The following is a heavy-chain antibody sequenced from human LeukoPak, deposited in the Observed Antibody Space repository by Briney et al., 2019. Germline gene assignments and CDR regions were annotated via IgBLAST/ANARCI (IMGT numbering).Heavy chain of an antibody. J-gene: IGHJ3*02. V-gene: IGHV5-51*01. CDR2: IYPGDSET. CDR3: ARHLIPASATNRSPFDI. D-gene: IGHD6-13*01. CDR1: GYSFTNYW. Sequence: GESLKISCKGSGYSFTNYWIGWVRQMPGEGLEWMGIIYPGDSETTYSPALRGQVTISADKSINTAYLQWSSLKASDTAMYYCARHLIPASATNRSPFDIWGQGTMVTVSS.